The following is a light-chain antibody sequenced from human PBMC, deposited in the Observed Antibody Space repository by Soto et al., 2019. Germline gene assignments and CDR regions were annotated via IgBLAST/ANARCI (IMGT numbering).Light chain of an antibody. J-gene: IGLJ1*01. CDR2: EVS. CDR3: ISYTSSSTPYV. Sequence: QAVVTQPASVSGSPGQSITISCTGTSSDVGGYRYVSWYQQHPGKAPKLMIYEVSNRPSGVSNRFSGSKSGNTASLTISGLQAEDESDYYCISYTSSSTPYVFGTGTKLTVL. V-gene: IGLV2-14*01. CDR1: SSDVGGYRY.